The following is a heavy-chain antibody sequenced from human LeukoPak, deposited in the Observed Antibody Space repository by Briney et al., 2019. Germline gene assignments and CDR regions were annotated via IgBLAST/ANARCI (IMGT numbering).Heavy chain of an antibody. D-gene: IGHD3-22*01. J-gene: IGHJ6*02. V-gene: IGHV3-23*01. CDR3: ANNVHYYDSYAMDV. CDR1: GFTFSSYA. CDR2: ISGSGGNT. Sequence: PGGSLTLSCAASGFTFSSYAMSWVRQAPGKGLEWVSAISGSGGNTYYADSVKGRFTIYRDNSKNTLYLQMNSLRAEDTAVYLCANNVHYYDSYAMDVWGQGTTVTVSS.